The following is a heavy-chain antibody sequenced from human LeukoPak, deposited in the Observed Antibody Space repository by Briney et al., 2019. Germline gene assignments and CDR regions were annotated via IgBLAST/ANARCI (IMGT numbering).Heavy chain of an antibody. Sequence: GGSLSLSCAASGFTVSSNYMSWVRQAPGKGLEWVSVIYSDGSTYYADSVKGRFTISRDNSKNTLYLQMNSLRAEDTAVYYCERAKGIAVAGSDYWGQGTLVTVPS. CDR2: IYSDGST. V-gene: IGHV3-66*01. J-gene: IGHJ4*02. D-gene: IGHD6-19*01. CDR3: ERAKGIAVAGSDY. CDR1: GFTVSSNY.